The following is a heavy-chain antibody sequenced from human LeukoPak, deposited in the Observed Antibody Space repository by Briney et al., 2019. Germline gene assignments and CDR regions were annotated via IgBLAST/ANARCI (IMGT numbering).Heavy chain of an antibody. Sequence: SETLSLTCTVSGGSISSYYWSWIRQPPGKGLEWIGYIYYSGSTNYNPSLKSRVTISVDTSKNQFSLKLSSVTAADTAVYYCARRSSYDILTGYSYGMDVWGQGTTVTVSS. CDR2: IYYSGST. V-gene: IGHV4-59*08. CDR3: ARRSSYDILTGYSYGMDV. J-gene: IGHJ6*02. D-gene: IGHD3-9*01. CDR1: GGSISSYY.